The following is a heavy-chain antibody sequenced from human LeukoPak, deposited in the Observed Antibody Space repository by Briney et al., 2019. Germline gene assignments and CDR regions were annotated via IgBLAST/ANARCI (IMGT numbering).Heavy chain of an antibody. CDR3: ARELDYDSSGYYLRGYWFDP. CDR1: GFTFSSYE. CDR2: ISSSGSTI. D-gene: IGHD3-22*01. V-gene: IGHV3-48*03. Sequence: GGSLRLSCAVSGFTFSSYEMNWVRQAPGKGLEWVSYISSSGSTIYYADSVKGRFTISRDNAKNSLYLQMNSLRAEDTAVYYCARELDYDSSGYYLRGYWFDPWGQGTLVTVSS. J-gene: IGHJ5*02.